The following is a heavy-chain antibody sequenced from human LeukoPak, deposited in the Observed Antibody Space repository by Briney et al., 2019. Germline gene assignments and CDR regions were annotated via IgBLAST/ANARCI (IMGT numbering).Heavy chain of an antibody. Sequence: SQTLSLTCALSGDSVSSDIAAWNWIKQSPSRGLEWLGRTWFMSIWKTEYAVSVQARATINADTSKNQFSLHLNSVTPEDTAVYYCARAGHGSHWFDPWGQGALVTVSS. CDR3: ARAGHGSHWFDP. CDR1: GDSVSSDIAA. D-gene: IGHD6-19*01. J-gene: IGHJ5*02. V-gene: IGHV6-1*01. CDR2: TWFMSIWKT.